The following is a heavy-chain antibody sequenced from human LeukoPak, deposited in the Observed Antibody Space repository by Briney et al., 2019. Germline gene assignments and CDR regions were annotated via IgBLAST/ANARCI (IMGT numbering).Heavy chain of an antibody. CDR3: ARIEGYYDSSGFFPIYYFDY. CDR2: IYHSGST. V-gene: IGHV4-4*03. Sequence: PETLSLTCTVSGGSISSSNWWSWVRQPPGKGLEWIGEIYHSGSTNYNPSLKSRVTISVDKSKNQFSLKLTSVTAADTAVYYCARIEGYYDSSGFFPIYYFDYWGQGTLVTVSS. CDR1: GGSISSSNW. J-gene: IGHJ4*02. D-gene: IGHD3-22*01.